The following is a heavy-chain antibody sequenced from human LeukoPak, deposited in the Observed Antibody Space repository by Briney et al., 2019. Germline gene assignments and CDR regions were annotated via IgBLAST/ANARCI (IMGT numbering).Heavy chain of an antibody. V-gene: IGHV3-30-3*01. J-gene: IGHJ4*02. D-gene: IGHD3-22*01. Sequence: GGSLRLSCAASGFTFSSYAMHWVRQAPGKGLEWVAVISYDGSNKYYADSVKGRFTISRDNSENTLYLQMNGLRAEDTAVYYCARDRNYYDSSGEFDYWGQGTLVTVSS. CDR3: ARDRNYYDSSGEFDY. CDR2: ISYDGSNK. CDR1: GFTFSSYA.